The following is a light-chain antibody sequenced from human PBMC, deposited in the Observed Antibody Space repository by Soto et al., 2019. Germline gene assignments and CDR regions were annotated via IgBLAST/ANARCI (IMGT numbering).Light chain of an antibody. Sequence: QSVLTQPASVSGSPGQSITISCTGTRSDVGGYNYVSWYQQHPGKAPKLMIYEVSNRPSGVSNRFSGSKSGNTASLTISGLQAEDVVDYYCSSYTSSSTLLYVFGTGTKVTVL. V-gene: IGLV2-14*01. CDR2: EVS. J-gene: IGLJ1*01. CDR1: RSDVGGYNY. CDR3: SSYTSSSTLLYV.